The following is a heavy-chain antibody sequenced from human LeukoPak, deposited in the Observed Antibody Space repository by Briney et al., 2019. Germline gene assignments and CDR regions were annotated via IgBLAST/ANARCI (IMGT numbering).Heavy chain of an antibody. CDR2: IYYSGST. J-gene: IGHJ3*02. V-gene: IGHV4-59*08. D-gene: IGHD3-22*01. CDR3: ARLAVGYDSSGYCDAFDI. Sequence: PSETLSLTCAVYGGSFSGYYWSWIRQPPGKGLEWIGYIYYSGSTNYNPSLKSRVTISVDTSKNQFSLKLSSVTAADTAVYYCARLAVGYDSSGYCDAFDIWGQGTMVTVSS. CDR1: GGSFSGYY.